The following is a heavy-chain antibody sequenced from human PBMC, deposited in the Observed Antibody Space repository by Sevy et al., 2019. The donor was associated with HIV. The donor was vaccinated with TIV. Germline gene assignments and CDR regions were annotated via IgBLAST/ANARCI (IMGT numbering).Heavy chain of an antibody. Sequence: SETLSLTCTVSGGSINSDHWNWIRQPPGKGLEWIGYVYYTGGTNYNPSLTNRLTISVDRTKNQFSFKLTSVTAADTAVYYCARRNDFDIWGQATMVTVSS. CDR1: GGSINSDH. J-gene: IGHJ3*02. CDR2: VYYTGGT. V-gene: IGHV4-59*08. CDR3: ARRNDFDI.